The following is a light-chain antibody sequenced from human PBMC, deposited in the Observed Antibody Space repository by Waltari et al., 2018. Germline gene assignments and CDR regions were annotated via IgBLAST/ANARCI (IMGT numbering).Light chain of an antibody. CDR1: SSDVVGYNY. J-gene: IGLJ3*02. V-gene: IGLV2-11*01. Sequence: QSALTQPRSVSESPGQSVTISCPGTSSDVVGYNYISWYQHHPGKAPKLIIYDVTKRPSGVPDRFSASKSGNTASLTISGLRAEDEADYYCSSYAGTYTGVFGGGTKLTVL. CDR2: DVT. CDR3: SSYAGTYTGV.